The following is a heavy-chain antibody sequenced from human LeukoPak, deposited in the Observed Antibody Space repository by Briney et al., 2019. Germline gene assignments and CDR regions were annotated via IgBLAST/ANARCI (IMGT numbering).Heavy chain of an antibody. CDR1: GYTFTSYG. V-gene: IGHV1-2*02. Sequence: ASVKVSCKASGYTFTSYGISWVRQAPGQGLEWMGWINPNSGGTNYAQKFQGRVTMTRDTSISAAYMELSRLRSDDTAVYYCARAQWLDAFDIWGQGTMVTVSS. CDR2: INPNSGGT. CDR3: ARAQWLDAFDI. D-gene: IGHD6-19*01. J-gene: IGHJ3*02.